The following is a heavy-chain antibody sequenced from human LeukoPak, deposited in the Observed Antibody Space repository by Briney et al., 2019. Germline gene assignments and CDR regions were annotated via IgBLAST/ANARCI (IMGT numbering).Heavy chain of an antibody. V-gene: IGHV3-23*01. CDR1: GFTFSSYA. CDR3: ARGAGYDYVWDIDY. CDR2: ISDDGGST. J-gene: IGHJ4*02. D-gene: IGHD3-16*01. Sequence: GGSLRLSCAASGFTFSSYAMNWVRQTPGKGLEWVSTISDDGGSTYYADSVKGRFTISRDNSKNTLYLQMNSLRAEDTAVYYCARGAGYDYVWDIDYWGQGTLVTVSS.